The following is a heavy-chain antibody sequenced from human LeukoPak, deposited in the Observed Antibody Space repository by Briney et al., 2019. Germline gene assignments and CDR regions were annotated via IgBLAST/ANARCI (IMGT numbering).Heavy chain of an antibody. J-gene: IGHJ4*02. CDR2: IYYSGST. V-gene: IGHV4-61*01. Sequence: KPSETLSLTCTVSGASISSASYYWSWIRQPPGKGLEWIGYIYYSGSTNYNPSLKSRVTISVDTSKNQFSLKLSSVTAADTAVYYCARGRAGYSSGWYPDYFDYWGQGTLVTVSS. D-gene: IGHD6-19*01. CDR3: ARGRAGYSSGWYPDYFDY. CDR1: GASISSASYY.